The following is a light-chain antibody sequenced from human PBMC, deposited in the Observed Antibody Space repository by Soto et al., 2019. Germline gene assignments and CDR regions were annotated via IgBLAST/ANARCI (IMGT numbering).Light chain of an antibody. J-gene: IGLJ2*01. CDR3: QTWVTDTVV. CDR1: SGHSSYA. CDR2: LSSDGSH. Sequence: QAVVTQSPSASASLGASVKLTCTLSSGHSSYAIAWHQQQPEKGPRYLMRLSSDGSHSKGDGIPDRFSGSSSGAERYLTISGLQSEDEADYYCQTWVTDTVVFGGGTKVTVL. V-gene: IGLV4-69*01.